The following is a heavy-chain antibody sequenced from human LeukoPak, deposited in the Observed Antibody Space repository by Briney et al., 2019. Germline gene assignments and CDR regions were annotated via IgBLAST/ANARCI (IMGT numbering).Heavy chain of an antibody. CDR3: AREHSGLFDY. Sequence: PSETLSPTCTVSGGSTSSYYWSWIRQPPGKGLEWIGYIYYSGSTNYNPSLKSRVTISVDTSKNQFSLKLSSVTAADTAVYYCAREHSGLFDYWGQGTLVTVSS. V-gene: IGHV4-59*01. CDR1: GGSTSSYY. D-gene: IGHD3-22*01. CDR2: IYYSGST. J-gene: IGHJ4*02.